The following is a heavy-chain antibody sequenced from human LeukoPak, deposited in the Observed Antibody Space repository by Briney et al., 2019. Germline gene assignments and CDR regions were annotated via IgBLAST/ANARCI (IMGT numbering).Heavy chain of an antibody. CDR1: GITFSSYA. CDR3: AREKDYFDY. V-gene: IGHV3-23*01. Sequence: PGGSLRLSCAASGITFSSYAMSWVRQAPGKGLEWVSGISGTGGSTYHADSVKGRFTISRDNSKNTLYPQMNSLRAEDTAVYYCAREKDYFDYWGQGTLVTVSS. CDR2: ISGTGGST. J-gene: IGHJ4*02.